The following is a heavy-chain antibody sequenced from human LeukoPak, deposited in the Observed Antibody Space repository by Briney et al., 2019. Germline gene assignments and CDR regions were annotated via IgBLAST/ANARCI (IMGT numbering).Heavy chain of an antibody. CDR2: IYYSGST. D-gene: IGHD3-22*01. V-gene: IGHV4-31*03. J-gene: IGHJ4*02. CDR1: GGSIRSSYWS. Sequence: SETLSLTCTVSGGSIRSSYWSWSWIRQHPGKGLEWIGYIYYSGSTYYNPSLKSRVTISVDTSKNQFSLKLSSVTAADTAVYYCARGDYYDSSGLDYWGQGTLVTVSS. CDR3: ARGDYYDSSGLDY.